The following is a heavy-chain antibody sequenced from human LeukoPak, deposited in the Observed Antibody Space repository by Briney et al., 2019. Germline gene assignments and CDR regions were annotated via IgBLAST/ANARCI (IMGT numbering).Heavy chain of an antibody. D-gene: IGHD1-26*01. CDR1: SYTFTRYG. CDR3: ARSGRGTYYYFDL. Sequence: ASVKVFCKASSYTFTRYGISWVRQAPGQGLEWMGWISGSNGNTNYAQKFQGRVSMTADTSTSTAYMELRSLRSDDTAVYYCARSGRGTYYYFDLWGQGTLVTVSS. J-gene: IGHJ4*02. V-gene: IGHV1-18*01. CDR2: ISGSNGNT.